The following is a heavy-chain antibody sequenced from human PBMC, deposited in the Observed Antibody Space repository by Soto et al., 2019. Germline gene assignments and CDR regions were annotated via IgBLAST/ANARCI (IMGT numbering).Heavy chain of an antibody. Sequence: QGQLVQSGAEVKKPGASVKVSCKASGYPFSTYGISWVRQAPGQGLEWMGWISGYNGNINYAQEFQARVTMTTDTSTSTAYMELRSLTSEDTAVYCCARENWNYYYYYGMDVWGQGTTVTVSS. CDR3: ARENWNYYYYYGMDV. V-gene: IGHV1-18*04. CDR2: ISGYNGNI. CDR1: GYPFSTYG. J-gene: IGHJ6*02. D-gene: IGHD1-1*01.